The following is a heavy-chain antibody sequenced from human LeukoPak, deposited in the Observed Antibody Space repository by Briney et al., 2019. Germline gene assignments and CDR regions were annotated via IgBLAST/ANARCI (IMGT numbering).Heavy chain of an antibody. J-gene: IGHJ4*02. CDR1: GRSFSGFH. V-gene: IGHV4-34*01. CDR2: VDHSGTS. CDR3: ARGMGTFDY. D-gene: IGHD7-27*01. Sequence: SETLSLTCAVYGRSFSGFHWSWIRQPPGKGLEWIGEVDHSGTSNYNPSLKSRVMMSVDTSKNQFSLKLSSVTAADTAVYYCARGMGTFDYWGQGTLVTVSS.